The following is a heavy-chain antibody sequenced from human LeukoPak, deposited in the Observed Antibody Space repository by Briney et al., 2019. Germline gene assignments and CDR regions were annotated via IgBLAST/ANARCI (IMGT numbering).Heavy chain of an antibody. V-gene: IGHV3-23*01. CDR3: AKDPRNGYNDYYYGMDV. Sequence: PGGSLRLSCAASGFTFSSYAMSWVRQAPGKGLEWVSAISGSGGSTYYADSVKGRFTISRDNSKNTLYRQMNSLRAEDTAVYYCAKDPRNGYNDYYYGMDVWGQGTTVTVSS. CDR1: GFTFSSYA. CDR2: ISGSGGST. D-gene: IGHD5-24*01. J-gene: IGHJ6*02.